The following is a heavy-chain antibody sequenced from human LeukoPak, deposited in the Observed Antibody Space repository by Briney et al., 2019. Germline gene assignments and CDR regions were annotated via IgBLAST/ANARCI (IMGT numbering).Heavy chain of an antibody. CDR3: ARMRREQWVASLNYFDY. Sequence: SETLSLTCIVSGYSISSGHYWGWVRQPPGKGPEWIGSVYFSGITSYNPSLRSRATISLDTSKNQFSLNLTSVTASDTALYYCARMRREQWVASLNYFDYWGQGTQVTVSS. CDR2: VYFSGIT. J-gene: IGHJ4*02. CDR1: GYSISSGHY. V-gene: IGHV4-38-2*02. D-gene: IGHD6-19*01.